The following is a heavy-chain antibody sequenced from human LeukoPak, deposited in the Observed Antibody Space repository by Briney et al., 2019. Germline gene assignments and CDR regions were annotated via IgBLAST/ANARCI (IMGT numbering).Heavy chain of an antibody. Sequence: PSETLSLTCTVSGGSISSYYWSWIRQPPGKGLEWIWYIYYSGSTIYNPSLKSRVTISVDTSKNQFSLKLSSVTAADTAVYYCARIVMVRGVRFDPWGQGTLVTVSS. J-gene: IGHJ5*02. CDR3: ARIVMVRGVRFDP. V-gene: IGHV4-59*01. D-gene: IGHD3-10*01. CDR1: GGSISSYY. CDR2: IYYSGST.